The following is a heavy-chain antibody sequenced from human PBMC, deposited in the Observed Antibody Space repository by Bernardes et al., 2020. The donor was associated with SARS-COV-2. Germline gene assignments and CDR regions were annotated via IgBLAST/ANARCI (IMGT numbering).Heavy chain of an antibody. D-gene: IGHD3-10*01. Sequence: SETLSLTCTVSGGSISGFYWSWNRQSPGKGLEWIGYIYSSGSTNNNPSLKSRVTISIDTAKNQFSLKVTPGNPADTAMYYCAREQNALVRGVIDSWGQGILVTVSS. CDR3: AREQNALVRGVIDS. CDR1: GGSISGFY. V-gene: IGHV4-59*01. J-gene: IGHJ5*01. CDR2: IYSSGST.